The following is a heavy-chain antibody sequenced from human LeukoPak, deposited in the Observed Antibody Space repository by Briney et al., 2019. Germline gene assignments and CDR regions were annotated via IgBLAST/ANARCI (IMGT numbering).Heavy chain of an antibody. CDR2: ISSSSSYI. CDR1: GFTFSSYS. J-gene: IGHJ4*02. V-gene: IGHV3-21*01. D-gene: IGHD5-18*01. CDR3: ARRTTAMALDY. Sequence: GWSLRLSCAASGFTFSSYSMNWVRQAPGKELEWVSSISSSSSYIYYADSVKGRFTISRDNAKNSLYLQMNSLRAEDTAVYYCARRTTAMALDYWGQGTLVTVSS.